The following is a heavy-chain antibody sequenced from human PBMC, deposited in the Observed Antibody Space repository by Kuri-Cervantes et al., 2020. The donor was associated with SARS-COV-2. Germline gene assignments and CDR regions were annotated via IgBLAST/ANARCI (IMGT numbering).Heavy chain of an antibody. CDR3: ARIPADYDFWSGYYMDV. CDR2: ISSSSSYI. Sequence: GGSLRLSCAASGFTFSSYSMNWVRQAPGKGLEWVSSISSSSSYIYYADSVKGRFTISRDNAKNSLYLQMNSLRAEDTAVYYCARIPADYDFWSGYYMDVWGKGTTVTVSS. D-gene: IGHD3-3*01. V-gene: IGHV3-21*01. CDR1: GFTFSSYS. J-gene: IGHJ6*03.